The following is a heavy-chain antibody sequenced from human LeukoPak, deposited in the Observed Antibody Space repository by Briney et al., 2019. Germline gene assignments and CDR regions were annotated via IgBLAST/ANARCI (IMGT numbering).Heavy chain of an antibody. CDR3: ARPSGATPFKRFDY. CDR1: GGSFSGYN. D-gene: IGHD1-26*01. Sequence: PSETLSLTCAVYGGSFSGYNWTWIRQPPGKELEWIGEIGHNGSTYYNPSLKGRVTISVDTSKNQFSLKLTSVTAADTAVYYCARPSGATPFKRFDYWGQGTLVTVSS. CDR2: IGHNGST. V-gene: IGHV4-34*01. J-gene: IGHJ4*02.